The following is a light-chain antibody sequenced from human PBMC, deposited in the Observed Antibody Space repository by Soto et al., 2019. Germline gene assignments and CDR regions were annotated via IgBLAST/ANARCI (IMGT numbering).Light chain of an antibody. Sequence: QSVLTQPTSASGAPGQTVTISCSGRSSNIGSNYVYWYQQLPETAPRLLLYMADQRPSGIPDRFSGSKSGTSAYMAISGLRSEDEDDYYCAAWDDTLSGLVFGGGTKLTVL. CDR3: AAWDDTLSGLV. CDR1: SSNIGSNY. V-gene: IGLV1-47*01. CDR2: MAD. J-gene: IGLJ2*01.